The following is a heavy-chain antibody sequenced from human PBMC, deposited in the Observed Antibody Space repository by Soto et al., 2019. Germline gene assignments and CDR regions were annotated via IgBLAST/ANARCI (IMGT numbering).Heavy chain of an antibody. Sequence: QITLKESGPTLVKPKQTLTLTCTFSGFSLSTPGLGVGWIRQSPGKALECLALIFWDDDKRYSSSLKNRLTITNDTSKNQVVLTMTNMGPVDTATYYCAHRPYYGDYGGTFDQWGQGTLVTVSS. J-gene: IGHJ4*02. D-gene: IGHD4-17*01. CDR2: IFWDDDK. CDR1: GFSLSTPGLG. V-gene: IGHV2-5*02. CDR3: AHRPYYGDYGGTFDQ.